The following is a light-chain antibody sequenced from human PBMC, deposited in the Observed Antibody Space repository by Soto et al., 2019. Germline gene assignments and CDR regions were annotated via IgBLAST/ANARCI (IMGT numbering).Light chain of an antibody. CDR1: STDVGGYNF. V-gene: IGLV2-14*01. CDR2: GVT. J-gene: IGLJ1*01. CDR3: SSFTSGSSLLL. Sequence: QSVLTQPASVSGSAGQSITITCTGTSTDVGGYNFVSGFRLHAGQAPKRVIYGVTNRPSGISDRFAGSKSGNTASLTISGLQPDDEGDYYCSSFTSGSSLLLFGAGTKVTVL.